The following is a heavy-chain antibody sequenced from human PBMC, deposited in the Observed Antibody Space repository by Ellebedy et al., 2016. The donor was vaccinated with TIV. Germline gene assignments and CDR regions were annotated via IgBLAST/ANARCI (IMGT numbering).Heavy chain of an antibody. CDR3: ARGECSITDCYGPQNFYYMDV. J-gene: IGHJ6*03. D-gene: IGHD2-2*01. Sequence: SVKVSXKASGGTFSSHAFSWVRQALGQGLEWMGGIIPIFGTPNYVQKFQGRVTITADESTSTAYMELSSLRSEDTAVYFCARGECSITDCYGPQNFYYMDVWGKGTTVTVSS. V-gene: IGHV1-69*13. CDR1: GGTFSSHA. CDR2: IIPIFGTP.